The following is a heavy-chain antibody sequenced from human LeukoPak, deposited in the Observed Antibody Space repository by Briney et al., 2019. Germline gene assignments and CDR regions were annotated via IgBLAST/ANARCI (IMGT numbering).Heavy chain of an antibody. Sequence: SETLSLTCTVSGGSISSSSYYWGWIRQPPGKGLEWIGSIYYSGSTYYNPSLKSRVTISVDTSKNQFSLKLSSVTAADTAVYYCARERSNTQAMALGASWLDPWGPGTLVTVSS. CDR3: ARERSNTQAMALGASWLDP. CDR2: IYYSGST. D-gene: IGHD5-18*01. V-gene: IGHV4-39*07. J-gene: IGHJ5*02. CDR1: GGSISSSSYY.